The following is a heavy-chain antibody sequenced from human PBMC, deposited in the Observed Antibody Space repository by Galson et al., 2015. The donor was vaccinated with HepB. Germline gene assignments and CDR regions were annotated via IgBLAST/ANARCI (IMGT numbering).Heavy chain of an antibody. CDR2: IFPDATT. CDR1: GFLVSTNY. D-gene: IGHD6-13*01. Sequence: SLRLSCAASGFLVSTNYMSWVRQAPGKGLEWVSFIFPDATTYYADSVKGRFTISRDSSKNTLFLQMNSLRAEDTAVYYCARDASSWFVGYFDLWGRGTLVTVSS. V-gene: IGHV3-53*05. CDR3: ARDASSWFVGYFDL. J-gene: IGHJ2*01.